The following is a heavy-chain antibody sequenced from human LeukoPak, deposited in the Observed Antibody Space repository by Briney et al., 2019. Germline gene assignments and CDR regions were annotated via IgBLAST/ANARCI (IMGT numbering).Heavy chain of an antibody. CDR2: INHSGST. CDR3: ARLSSGWYMYFDY. CDR1: GGSFSGYY. J-gene: IGHJ4*02. Sequence: SGTLSLTCAVYGGSFSGYYWSWIRQPPGKGLEWIGEINHSGSTNYNPSLESRVTISVDTSKNQFSLKLSSVTAADTAVYYCARLSSGWYMYFDYWGQGTLVTVSS. D-gene: IGHD6-19*01. V-gene: IGHV4-34*01.